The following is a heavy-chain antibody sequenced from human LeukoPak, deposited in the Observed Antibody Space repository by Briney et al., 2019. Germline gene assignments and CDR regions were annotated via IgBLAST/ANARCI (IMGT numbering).Heavy chain of an antibody. CDR2: INPSGSST. D-gene: IGHD3-3*01. J-gene: IGHJ4*02. Sequence: ASVKVSCKASGYTFTSYYMHWVRQAPGQGLEWMGIINPSGSSTSYAQKFQGRVTMTRDTSTSTVYMELSSLRSEDTAVYYCARSFRGDFWSGYYTGPFYWGQGTLVTVPS. CDR3: ARSFRGDFWSGYYTGPFY. V-gene: IGHV1-46*01. CDR1: GYTFTSYY.